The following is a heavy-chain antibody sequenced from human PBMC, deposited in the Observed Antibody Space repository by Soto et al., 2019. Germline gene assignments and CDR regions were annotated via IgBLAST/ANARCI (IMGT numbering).Heavy chain of an antibody. J-gene: IGHJ6*02. D-gene: IGHD3-10*01. CDR3: ARSTMVRGAHYYSYGMDV. Sequence: ASVKVSCKASGYTFTGYYMHWVRQAPGQGLEWMGWINPNSGGTNYAQKFQGRVTMTRDTSISTAYMELSRLRSDDTAVYYCARSTMVRGAHYYSYGMDVWGQGTTVTVSS. CDR1: GYTFTGYY. V-gene: IGHV1-2*02. CDR2: INPNSGGT.